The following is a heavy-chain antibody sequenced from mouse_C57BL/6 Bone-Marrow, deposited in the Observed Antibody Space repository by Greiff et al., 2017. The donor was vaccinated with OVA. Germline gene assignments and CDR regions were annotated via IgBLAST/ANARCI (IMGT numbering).Heavy chain of an antibody. V-gene: IGHV1-55*01. CDR3: ARWKLTVDY. Sequence: VKLMESGAELVKPGASVKMSCKASGYTFTSYWITWVKQRPGQGLEWIGDIYPGSGSTNYNEKFKSKATLTVDTSSSTAYMQLSSLTSEDSAVYYCARWKLTVDYWGQGTTLTVSS. D-gene: IGHD1-1*02. J-gene: IGHJ2*01. CDR2: IYPGSGST. CDR1: GYTFTSYW.